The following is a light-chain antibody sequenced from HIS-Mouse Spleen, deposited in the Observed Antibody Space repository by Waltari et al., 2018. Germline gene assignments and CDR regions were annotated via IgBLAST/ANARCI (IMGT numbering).Light chain of an antibody. CDR1: SPNIXSNY. CDR3: AAWDDSLSGYV. CDR2: RNN. V-gene: IGLV1-47*01. Sequence: QSVLTQPPSASGTPGQGVTISCSGSSPNIXSNYVHWYQPLPGTSPKLLLYRNNQRPSGVPDRFSGSKSGTSASLAISGLRSEDEADYYCAAWDDSLSGYVFGTGTKVTVL. J-gene: IGLJ1*01.